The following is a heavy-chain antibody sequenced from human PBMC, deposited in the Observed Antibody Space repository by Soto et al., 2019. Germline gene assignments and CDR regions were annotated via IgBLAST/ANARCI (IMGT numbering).Heavy chain of an antibody. CDR1: GFTFSSFN. CDR3: ARDLGGSSLYYFDY. Sequence: WGSLRLSCAVSGFTFSSFNMNWVRQAPGKGLEWVSSITSSGTYIYYANSAKGRFTVSRDNAKNSLYLQMNSLRAEDTAVYYCARDLGGSSLYYFDYWGPGTLVTVSS. J-gene: IGHJ4*02. CDR2: ITSSGTYI. V-gene: IGHV3-21*01. D-gene: IGHD1-26*01.